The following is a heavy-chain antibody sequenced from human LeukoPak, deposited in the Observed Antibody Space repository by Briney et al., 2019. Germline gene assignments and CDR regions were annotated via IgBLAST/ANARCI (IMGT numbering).Heavy chain of an antibody. CDR1: GGSFSGYY. V-gene: IGHV4-34*01. CDR3: ARGMPYYDFWSGYRPYFDY. D-gene: IGHD3-3*01. Sequence: SETLSLTCAVYGGSFSGYYWSWIRQPPGKGLEWIGEINHSGSTNYNPSLKSRVTISVDTFKNQFSLKLSSVTAADTAVYYCARGMPYYDFWSGYRPYFDYWGQGTLVTVSS. J-gene: IGHJ4*02. CDR2: INHSGST.